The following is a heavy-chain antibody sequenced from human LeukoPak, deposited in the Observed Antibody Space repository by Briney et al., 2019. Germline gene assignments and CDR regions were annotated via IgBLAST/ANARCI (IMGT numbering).Heavy chain of an antibody. CDR2: INHSGST. CDR1: GGSFSGYY. CDR3: ARGSPDYSRTRGFDP. Sequence: SETLSLTCAVYGGSFSGYYWSWIRQPPGKGVEWIGEINHSGSTNYNPSLKSRVTISVDTSKNQCSLKLSSVTAADTAVYYCARGSPDYSRTRGFDPWGQGTLVTVSS. J-gene: IGHJ5*02. V-gene: IGHV4-34*01. D-gene: IGHD4-11*01.